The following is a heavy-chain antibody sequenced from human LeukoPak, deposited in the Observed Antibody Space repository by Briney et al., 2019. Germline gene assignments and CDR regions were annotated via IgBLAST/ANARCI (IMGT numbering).Heavy chain of an antibody. D-gene: IGHD3-10*01. CDR2: FDPEDGET. Sequence: GASVKVSCKVSGYTLTELSMHWVRQAPGKGLEWMGGFDPEDGETIYAQKSQGRVTMTEDTSTDTACMELNSLRSDDTAVYYCARALVNPTLDSWGQGTLVTVSS. CDR1: GYTLTELS. V-gene: IGHV1-24*01. CDR3: ARALVNPTLDS. J-gene: IGHJ5*01.